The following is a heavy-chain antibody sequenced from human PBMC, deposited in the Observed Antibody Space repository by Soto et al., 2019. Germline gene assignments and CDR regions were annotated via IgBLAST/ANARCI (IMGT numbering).Heavy chain of an antibody. CDR2: ISYDGSNK. J-gene: IGHJ4*02. Sequence: QVQLVESGGGVVQPGRSLRLSCAASAFTFSSYAMHWVRQAPGKGLEWVAVISYDGSNKYYADSVKGRFTISSDNSKNMLYLQMNSLRAEDTAVYYCARATTTVVTPFYFDYWGQGTLVTVSS. V-gene: IGHV3-30-3*01. CDR1: AFTFSSYA. CDR3: ARATTTVVTPFYFDY. D-gene: IGHD4-17*01.